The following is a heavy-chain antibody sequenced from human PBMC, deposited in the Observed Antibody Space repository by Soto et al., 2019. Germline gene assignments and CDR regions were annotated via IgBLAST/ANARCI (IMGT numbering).Heavy chain of an antibody. J-gene: IGHJ5*02. Sequence: GGSLRLSCAASGFAFSSYSMNWVRQAPGKGLEWVSYISSSSSTIYYADSVKGRFSISRDGAKNSLYLQMNSLRVEDAALYYCVQGRYPTMASPLDHWGQGTLVTVSS. CDR3: VQGRYPTMASPLDH. CDR1: GFAFSSYS. V-gene: IGHV3-48*04. CDR2: ISSSSSTI. D-gene: IGHD5-12*01.